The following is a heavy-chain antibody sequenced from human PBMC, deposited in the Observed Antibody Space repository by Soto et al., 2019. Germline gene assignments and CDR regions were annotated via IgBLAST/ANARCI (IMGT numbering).Heavy chain of an antibody. Sequence: PSETLSLTCAVYGGSFSGYYWSWIRQPPGKGLEWIGYIYYSGSTNYNPSLKSRVTISVDTSKNQFSLKLSSVTAADTAVYYCARAGWDYGDYLGYFDYWGQGTLVTVSS. CDR3: ARAGWDYGDYLGYFDY. CDR2: IYYSGST. J-gene: IGHJ4*02. D-gene: IGHD4-17*01. CDR1: GGSFSGYY. V-gene: IGHV4-59*01.